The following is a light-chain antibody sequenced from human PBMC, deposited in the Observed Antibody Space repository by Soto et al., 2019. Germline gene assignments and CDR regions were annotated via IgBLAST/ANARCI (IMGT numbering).Light chain of an antibody. V-gene: IGKV1-12*01. CDR1: QGIGSW. J-gene: IGKJ4*01. CDR2: KAS. Sequence: DIQMTQSPSSVSASVGDRVTITCRASQGIGSWLAWYQQKAGKAPKLLIYKASSLESGVPSRFSGSGSGTEFTLTISSLQPDDFATYYCQQSYSTPLTFGGGTKVDIK. CDR3: QQSYSTPLT.